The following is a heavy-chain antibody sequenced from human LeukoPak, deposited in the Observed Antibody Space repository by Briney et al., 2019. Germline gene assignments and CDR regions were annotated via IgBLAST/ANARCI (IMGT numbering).Heavy chain of an antibody. CDR3: ARVRGDYYGSGSYYNVSWNWFDP. J-gene: IGHJ5*02. CDR2: ISAYNGNT. D-gene: IGHD3-10*01. CDR1: GYTFTSYG. V-gene: IGHV1-18*01. Sequence: ASVKVSCKASGYTFTSYGISWVRQAPGQGLEWMGWISAYNGNTNYAQKLQGRVTMTTDTSTSTAYMELSSLRSEDTAVYYCARVRGDYYGSGSYYNVSWNWFDPWGQGTLVTVSS.